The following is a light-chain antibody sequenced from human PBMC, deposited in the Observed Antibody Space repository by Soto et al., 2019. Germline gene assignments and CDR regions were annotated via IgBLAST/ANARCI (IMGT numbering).Light chain of an antibody. J-gene: IGKJ2*01. CDR2: GAS. V-gene: IGKV3-11*01. Sequence: EIVLTQSPATLSLSPGERATLSCRASQSVSSSLAWYQQKPGQAPRLLIYGASKRAPGIPVRFSASGSETDFTLTISSLKPEDFAVYSCQHRTNWEYTFGQGTKLEIK. CDR1: QSVSSS. CDR3: QHRTNWEYT.